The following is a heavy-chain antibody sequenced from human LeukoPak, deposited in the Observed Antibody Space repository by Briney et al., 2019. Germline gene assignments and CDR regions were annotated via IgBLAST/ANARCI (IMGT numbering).Heavy chain of an antibody. D-gene: IGHD1-26*01. CDR1: GFTFTSYA. CDR2: INSDGSWT. J-gene: IGHJ4*02. Sequence: GGSLRLSCAASGFTFTSYAMSWVRQAPGKGLVWVSHINSDGSWTSYADSVKGRFTFSRENAKNSLYLQMNSLRAGDTAVYYCARGDSGSYLFDYWGQGTLVTVSS. CDR3: ARGDSGSYLFDY. V-gene: IGHV3-74*01.